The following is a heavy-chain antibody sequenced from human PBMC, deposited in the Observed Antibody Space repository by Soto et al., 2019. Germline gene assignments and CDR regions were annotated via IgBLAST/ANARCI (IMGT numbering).Heavy chain of an antibody. V-gene: IGHV1-46*01. CDR1: GYTFTSYY. J-gene: IGHJ6*02. Sequence: GASVKVSCKASGYTFTSYYVHWVRQAPGQGLEWMGIINPSGGSTSYAQKFQGRVTMTRDTSTSTVYMELSSLRSEDTAVYYCARDLTVNSLPYGMDVWGQGTTVTVSS. CDR3: ARDLTVNSLPYGMDV. D-gene: IGHD4-17*01. CDR2: INPSGGST.